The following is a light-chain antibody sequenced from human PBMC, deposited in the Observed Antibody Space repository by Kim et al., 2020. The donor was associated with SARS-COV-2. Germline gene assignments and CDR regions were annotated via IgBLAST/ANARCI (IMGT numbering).Light chain of an antibody. CDR1: KLGDKY. Sequence: SVSPGQTARITCSGAKLGDKYACWYQQKPPQSPVLVIYQDSKRPSGIPARFSGSTSGNTATLPISGTQAMDEAAYYCQAWDSSNVVFGGGTQLTVL. CDR3: QAWDSSNVV. V-gene: IGLV3-1*01. J-gene: IGLJ2*01. CDR2: QDS.